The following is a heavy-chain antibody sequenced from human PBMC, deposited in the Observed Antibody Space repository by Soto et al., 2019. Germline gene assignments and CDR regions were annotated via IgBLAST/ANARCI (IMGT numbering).Heavy chain of an antibody. CDR3: VRDYYDTSGYPNTFDM. V-gene: IGHV3-21*01. CDR2: IGSRTSDI. Sequence: PGGSLRLSCAASGFTLSRHTMNWVRQAPGKGLEWVSFIGSRTSDIYYADSVKGRFTISRDNAKNSLYLDLTRLRAEDTVVYFCVRDYYDTSGYPNTFDMWGQGTMVTVSS. CDR1: GFTLSRHT. D-gene: IGHD3-22*01. J-gene: IGHJ3*02.